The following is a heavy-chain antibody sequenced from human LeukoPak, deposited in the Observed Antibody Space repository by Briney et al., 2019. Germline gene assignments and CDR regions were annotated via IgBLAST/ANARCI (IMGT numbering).Heavy chain of an antibody. J-gene: IGHJ3*02. CDR3: ARAPSGGSNYDAFDI. D-gene: IGHD2-15*01. V-gene: IGHV3-11*01. CDR1: GFTFSDYY. CDR2: ISSSGSTI. Sequence: GGSLRLSCAASGFTFSDYYMSWIRQAPGKGLERVSYISSSGSTIYYADSVKGRFTISRDNAKNSLYLQMNSLRAEDTAVYYCARAPSGGSNYDAFDIWGQGTMVTVSS.